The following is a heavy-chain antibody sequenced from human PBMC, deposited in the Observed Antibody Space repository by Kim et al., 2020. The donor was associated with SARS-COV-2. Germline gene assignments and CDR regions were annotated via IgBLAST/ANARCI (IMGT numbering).Heavy chain of an antibody. V-gene: IGHV4-4*07. CDR2: IYTSGST. CDR3: ARDTEGGALAVAGHDAFDI. CDR1: GGSISSYY. Sequence: SETLSLTCTVSGGSISSYYWSWIRQPAGKGLEWIGRIYTSGSTNYNPSLKSRVTMSVDTSKNQFSLKLSSVTAADTAVYYCARDTEGGALAVAGHDAFDIRGQGTMVTVSS. D-gene: IGHD6-19*01. J-gene: IGHJ3*02.